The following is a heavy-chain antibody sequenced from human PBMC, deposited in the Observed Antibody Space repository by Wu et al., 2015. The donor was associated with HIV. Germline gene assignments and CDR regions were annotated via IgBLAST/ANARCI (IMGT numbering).Heavy chain of an antibody. CDR1: GDGFTSYA. V-gene: IGHV1-69*05. J-gene: IGHJ6*03. D-gene: IGHD5-12*01. CDR2: INPLFGTT. Sequence: QVQLVQFGAEVKKPGSSVKITCKASGDGFTSYAVSWVRQAPGQGLEWMGGINPLFGTTKHTQKFQDRVTFTTDESKTTAYMELSSLRSADTAIYYCARGRYSGYDSPRVYYYYMDVWGLGTTVIVSS. CDR3: ARGRYSGYDSPRVYYYYMDV.